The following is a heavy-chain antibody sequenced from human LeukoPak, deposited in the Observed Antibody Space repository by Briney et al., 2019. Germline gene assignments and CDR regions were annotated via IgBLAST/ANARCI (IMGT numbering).Heavy chain of an antibody. D-gene: IGHD3-22*01. CDR3: ARSAPYDSSGYYLSDWFDP. Sequence: ASVKVSCKASGYTFTGYYMHWVRQAPGQGLERMGWINPNSGGTNYAQKFQGRVTMTRDTSISTAYMELSRLRSDDTAVYYCARSAPYDSSGYYLSDWFDPWGQGTLVTVSS. V-gene: IGHV1-2*02. CDR1: GYTFTGYY. J-gene: IGHJ5*02. CDR2: INPNSGGT.